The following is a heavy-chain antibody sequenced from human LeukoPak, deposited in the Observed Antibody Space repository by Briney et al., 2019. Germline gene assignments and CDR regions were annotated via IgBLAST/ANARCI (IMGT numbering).Heavy chain of an antibody. V-gene: IGHV1-24*01. D-gene: IGHD3-10*01. CDR1: GYTLTELT. J-gene: IGHJ6*02. CDR2: FDPEDGET. Sequence: ASVKVSCKVSGYTLTELTMHWVRQAPGKGLAWMGGFDPEDGETIYAQKFQGRVTMTEDTSTDTAYTALSSLRSEDTAVYYCATKYYYGSGSLYYYYGMDVWGQGTTVTVSS. CDR3: ATKYYYGSGSLYYYYGMDV.